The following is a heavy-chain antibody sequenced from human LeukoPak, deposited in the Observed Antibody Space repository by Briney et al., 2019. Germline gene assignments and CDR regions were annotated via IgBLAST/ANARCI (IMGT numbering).Heavy chain of an antibody. J-gene: IGHJ4*02. CDR3: ARGSSGYNYDYFDY. Sequence: ASVKVSCKASGYTFTSYDINWVRQATGQGLEWMGWMNPNSGNTGYAQKFQGRVTMTRNTSISTAYMELSSLRSEDTAVYYCARGSSGYNYDYFDYWGQGTLVTVSS. D-gene: IGHD5-24*01. CDR1: GYTFTSYD. V-gene: IGHV1-8*01. CDR2: MNPNSGNT.